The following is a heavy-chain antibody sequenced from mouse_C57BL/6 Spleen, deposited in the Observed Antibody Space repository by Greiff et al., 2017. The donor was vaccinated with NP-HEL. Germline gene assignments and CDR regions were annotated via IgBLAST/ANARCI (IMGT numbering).Heavy chain of an antibody. CDR1: GFTFSSYA. CDR2: ISDGGGYT. V-gene: IGHV5-4*01. CDR3: ARDEGYGSSYWYFDG. D-gene: IGHD1-1*01. J-gene: IGHJ1*03. Sequence: EVQGVESGGGLVKPGGSLKLSCAASGFTFSSYAMSWVRQTPEKRLEWVATISDGGGYTYYPDNVKGRFTISRDNAKNTLYLQMSHLKSEDTAMYYCARDEGYGSSYWYFDGWGTGTTVTVST.